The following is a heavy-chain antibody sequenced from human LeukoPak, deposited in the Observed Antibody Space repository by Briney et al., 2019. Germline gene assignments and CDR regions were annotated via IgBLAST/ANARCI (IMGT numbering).Heavy chain of an antibody. J-gene: IGHJ4*02. D-gene: IGHD3-22*01. V-gene: IGHV4-30-4*07. CDR3: ARAPVVVPSYFDY. Sequence: SETLSLTCAVSGGSISSGGYSWSWIRQPPGKGLEWIGYIYYSGSTYYNPSLKSRVTISVDTSKNQFSLKLSSVTAADTAVYYCARAPVVVPSYFDYWGQGTLVTVSS. CDR2: IYYSGST. CDR1: GGSISSGGYS.